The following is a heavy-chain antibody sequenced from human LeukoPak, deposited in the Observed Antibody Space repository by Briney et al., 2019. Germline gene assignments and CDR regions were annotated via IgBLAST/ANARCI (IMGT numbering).Heavy chain of an antibody. CDR1: GGSISSGGYY. V-gene: IGHV4-31*03. Sequence: KPSETLSLTCTVSGGSISSGGYYWSWIRQHPGKGLEWIGYIYYSGSTYYNPSLKSRVTISVDTSKNQFSLKLSSVTAADTAVYYCARSRATVTFFFDYGGQGTLVTVSS. D-gene: IGHD4-17*01. CDR2: IYYSGST. CDR3: ARSRATVTFFFDY. J-gene: IGHJ4*02.